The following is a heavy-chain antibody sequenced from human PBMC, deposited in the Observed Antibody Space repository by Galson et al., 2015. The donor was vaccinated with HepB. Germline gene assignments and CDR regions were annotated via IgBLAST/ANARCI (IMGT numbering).Heavy chain of an antibody. J-gene: IGHJ4*02. CDR1: GFTFDDYA. V-gene: IGHV3-43D*03. CDR3: AKAAGSNSGSLSDY. Sequence: SLRLSCAASGFTFDDYAMHWVRQAPGKGLEWVSLISWDGGSTYYADSVKGRFTISRDNSKNSLYLQMNSLRAEDTALYYCAKAAGSNSGSLSDYWGQGTLVTVSS. D-gene: IGHD1-26*01. CDR2: ISWDGGST.